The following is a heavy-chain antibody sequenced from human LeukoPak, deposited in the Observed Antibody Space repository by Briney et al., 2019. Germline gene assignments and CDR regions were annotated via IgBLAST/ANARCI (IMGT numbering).Heavy chain of an antibody. CDR3: ASFHQEHDSSGA. CDR2: ISSSGSTI. J-gene: IGHJ4*02. Sequence: GGSLRLSCAASGFTFSSYEMNWVRQAPGKGLEWVSYISSSGSTIYYADSVKGRFTISRDNAKNSLYLQMNSLRAEDTAVYYCASFHQEHDSSGAWGQGTLVTVSS. V-gene: IGHV3-48*03. CDR1: GFTFSSYE. D-gene: IGHD3-22*01.